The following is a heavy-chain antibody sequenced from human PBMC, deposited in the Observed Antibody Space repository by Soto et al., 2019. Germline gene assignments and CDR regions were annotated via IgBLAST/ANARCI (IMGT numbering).Heavy chain of an antibody. CDR3: ARGGKYYYGSGKYNWFDP. CDR1: GGTFSSYA. CDR2: IIPIFGTA. Sequence: QVQLVQSGAEVKKPGSSVKVSCKASGGTFSSYAISWVRQAPGQGLEWMGGIIPIFGTANYAQKFQGRVTITADESTSTAYMELSSLRSEDTAVYYCARGGKYYYGSGKYNWFDPWGQGTLVTVSS. V-gene: IGHV1-69*01. D-gene: IGHD3-10*01. J-gene: IGHJ5*02.